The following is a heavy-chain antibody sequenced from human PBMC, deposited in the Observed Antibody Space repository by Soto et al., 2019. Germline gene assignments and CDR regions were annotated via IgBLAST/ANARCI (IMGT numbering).Heavy chain of an antibody. V-gene: IGHV1-18*04. CDR2: ISGYNGYP. J-gene: IGHJ4*02. CDR3: ARGSSGALYDY. CDR1: GYIFTNYG. Sequence: QIHLVQSGAEVRKPGASVNVSCKTSGYIFTNYGVSWVRQAPGEGLEVVGWISGYNGYPKYGQRFQGRVTLSTDTSTTTGYMELRNLRSDVTAVYYCARGSSGALYDYWGQGTLLTVSS.